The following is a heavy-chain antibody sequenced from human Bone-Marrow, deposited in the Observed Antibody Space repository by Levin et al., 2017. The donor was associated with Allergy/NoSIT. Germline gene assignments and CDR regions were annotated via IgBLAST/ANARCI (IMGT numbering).Heavy chain of an antibody. D-gene: IGHD6-13*01. CDR3: ARNSAGYSSSWYLALYYYGMDV. CDR2: ISYDGSNK. V-gene: IGHV3-30-3*01. CDR1: GFTFSSYA. Sequence: PGGSLRLSCAASGFTFSSYAMHWVRQAPGKGLEWVAVISYDGSNKYYADSVKGRFTISRDNSKNTLYLQMNSLRAEDTAVYYCARNSAGYSSSWYLALYYYGMDVWGQGTTVTVSS. J-gene: IGHJ6*02.